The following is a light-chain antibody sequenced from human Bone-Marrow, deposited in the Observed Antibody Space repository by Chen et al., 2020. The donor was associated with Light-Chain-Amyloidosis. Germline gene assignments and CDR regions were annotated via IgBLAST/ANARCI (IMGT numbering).Light chain of an antibody. V-gene: IGLV3-21*02. Sequence: SYVLTQTPSVSVAPGQTARITCGGSNIGTQSVHCYQQKPGQAPVLVVYEDSARPSGIPDRFSGSNFGKTATLTISRVEVGDEADYYCQVWNNPTDHWVFGGGTKLTVL. CDR1: NIGTQS. J-gene: IGLJ3*02. CDR3: QVWNNPTDHWV. CDR2: EDS.